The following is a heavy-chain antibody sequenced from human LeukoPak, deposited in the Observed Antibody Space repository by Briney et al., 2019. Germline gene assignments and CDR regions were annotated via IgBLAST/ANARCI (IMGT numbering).Heavy chain of an antibody. CDR2: INHSGST. CDR3: ARPGSGWYRGLDY. V-gene: IGHV4-34*01. J-gene: IGHJ4*02. CDR1: GGSFSGYY. D-gene: IGHD6-19*01. Sequence: SETLSLTCAVYGGSFSGYYWSWIRQPPGKGLEWIGEINHSGSTNYNPSLKSRVTISVDTSKNQFSLKLSSVTAADTAVYYCARPGSGWYRGLDYWGQGTLVTVSS.